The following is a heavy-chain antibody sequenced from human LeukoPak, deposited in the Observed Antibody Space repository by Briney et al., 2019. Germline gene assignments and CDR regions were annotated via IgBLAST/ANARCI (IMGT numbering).Heavy chain of an antibody. D-gene: IGHD6-19*01. Sequence: PSETLSFTCTVSGGSISSSTYYWGWSRQPPGKGLEWIGSIYYSGSTYYNPSLQSRVTISVDTSKNQFSLKLSSVTAADTAVYYCARRGSGWYLNFDYWGQGTLVTVSS. CDR3: ARRGSGWYLNFDY. CDR2: IYYSGST. J-gene: IGHJ4*02. CDR1: GGSISSSTYY. V-gene: IGHV4-39*01.